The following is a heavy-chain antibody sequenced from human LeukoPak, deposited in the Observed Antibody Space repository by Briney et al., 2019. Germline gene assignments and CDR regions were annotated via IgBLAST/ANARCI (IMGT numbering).Heavy chain of an antibody. Sequence: PGGSLRLSCAASGFTVSSNYMSWVRQAPGKGLEWVSAISGSGGSTYYADSVKGRFTISRDNSKNTLYLQMNSLRAEDTAVYYCAKDRPYYDFWSGYYNNNYYYYGMDVWGQGTTVTVSS. D-gene: IGHD3-3*01. CDR3: AKDRPYYDFWSGYYNNNYYYYGMDV. J-gene: IGHJ6*02. CDR1: GFTVSSNY. CDR2: ISGSGGST. V-gene: IGHV3-23*01.